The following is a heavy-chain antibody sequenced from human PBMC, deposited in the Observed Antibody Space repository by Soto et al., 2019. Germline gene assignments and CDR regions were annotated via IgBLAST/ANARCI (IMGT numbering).Heavy chain of an antibody. CDR2: IYHSGSA. J-gene: IGHJ4*02. Sequence: SETLSLTCTVSGGSISSGGHYWNWIRQHPGKGLEWIGYIYHSGSAYYNPSLKSRVTISVDTSKNQFSLKLSSVTAADTAVYYCARRYYYDRSGYYYFDYWGQGTLVTVSS. D-gene: IGHD3-22*01. CDR3: ARRYYYDRSGYYYFDY. V-gene: IGHV4-31*03. CDR1: GGSISSGGHY.